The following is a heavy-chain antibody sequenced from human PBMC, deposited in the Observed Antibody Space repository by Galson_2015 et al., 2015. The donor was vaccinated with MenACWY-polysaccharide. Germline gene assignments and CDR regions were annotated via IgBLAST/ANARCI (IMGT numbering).Heavy chain of an antibody. J-gene: IGHJ4*02. V-gene: IGHV5-51*01. CDR1: GYSFTSYW. CDR3: ARQAKYCSGGSCHLDY. D-gene: IGHD2-15*01. Sequence: QSGAEVKKPGESLKISCQGSGYSFTSYWIGWVRQMPGKGLEWMGIIYPSDSDTRYSPSFQGQVTFSADKSINTAYLQWSSLRASDSAMYYCARQAKYCSGGSCHLDYWGQGTLVTVSS. CDR2: IYPSDSDT.